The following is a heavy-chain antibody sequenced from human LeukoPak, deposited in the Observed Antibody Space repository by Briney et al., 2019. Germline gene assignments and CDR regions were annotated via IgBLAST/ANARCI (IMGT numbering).Heavy chain of an antibody. D-gene: IGHD5-24*01. CDR1: GFTFSSYG. CDR3: AKDRGDGYNFDGMDV. V-gene: IGHV3-30*18. J-gene: IGHJ6*02. CDR2: ISYDGSNK. Sequence: SGRSLRLSCAASGFTFSSYGMHWVRQAPGKGLEWVAVISYDGSNKYYADSVKGRFTISRDNSKNTLYLQINSLRAEDTAVYYCAKDRGDGYNFDGMDVWGQGTTVTVSS.